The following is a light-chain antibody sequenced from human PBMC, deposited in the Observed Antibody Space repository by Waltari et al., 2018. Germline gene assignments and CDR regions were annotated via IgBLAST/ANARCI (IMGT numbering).Light chain of an antibody. V-gene: IGKV1-33*01. Sequence: DIHMTPSPSFLSASVGYLVTITCRASQAINNYLTWYQQKPGKAPKPLIYYASSLKTGVPSRFSGSRSGTEYSLTISSLQPEDIATYYCQQYNTSPFTFGPGTKLDI. CDR1: QAINNY. CDR3: QQYNTSPFT. J-gene: IGKJ3*01. CDR2: YAS.